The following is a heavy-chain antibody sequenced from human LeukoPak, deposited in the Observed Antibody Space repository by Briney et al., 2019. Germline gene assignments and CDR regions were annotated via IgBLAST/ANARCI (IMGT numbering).Heavy chain of an antibody. D-gene: IGHD2-15*01. V-gene: IGHV3-30*02. J-gene: IGHJ4*02. CDR1: GFTFSSYG. Sequence: PGGSVRLSCAASGFTFSSYGMHWVRQAPGKGLEWVAFIRYDGSNKYYADYVKGRFTNSRDNSKNTLYLQMNSLRAEDTAVYYCAKDRGRYCSGGSCYTTHYFDYWGQGTLVTVSS. CDR3: AKDRGRYCSGGSCYTTHYFDY. CDR2: IRYDGSNK.